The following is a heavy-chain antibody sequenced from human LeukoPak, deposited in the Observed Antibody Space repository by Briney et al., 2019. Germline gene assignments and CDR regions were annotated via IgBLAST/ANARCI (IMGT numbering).Heavy chain of an antibody. D-gene: IGHD2-2*01. V-gene: IGHV1-69*13. CDR2: IIPIFGTA. J-gene: IGHJ6*03. CDR3: ARGPLYCSSTSCSQYYYYYYMDV. Sequence: ASVKVSCKASGYTFTSYYMHWVRQAPGQGLEWMGGIIPIFGTANYAQKFQGRVTITADESTSTAYMELSSLRSEDTAVYYCARGPLYCSSTSCSQYYYYYYMDVWGKGTTVTVSS. CDR1: GYTFTSYY.